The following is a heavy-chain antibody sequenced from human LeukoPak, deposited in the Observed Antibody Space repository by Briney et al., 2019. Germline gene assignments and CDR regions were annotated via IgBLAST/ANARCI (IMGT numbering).Heavy chain of an antibody. CDR2: INPSGGST. V-gene: IGHV1-46*02. Sequence: GASVKVSCKASGGIFNDYSISWVRQAPGQGLEWMGIINPSGGSTSYAQKFQGRVTMTRDMSTSTVYMELSSLRSEDTAVYYCARDGDYGGNLKFDYWGQGTLVTVSS. CDR3: ARDGDYGGNLKFDY. CDR1: GGIFNDYS. D-gene: IGHD4-23*01. J-gene: IGHJ4*02.